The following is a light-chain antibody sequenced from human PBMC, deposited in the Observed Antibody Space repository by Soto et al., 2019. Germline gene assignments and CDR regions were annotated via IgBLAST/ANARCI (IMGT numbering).Light chain of an antibody. Sequence: ELVLTQYPGTLSLSPGERYTLSRMASQSVSYYLAWYQQKPGQAPRLLIYDAYNRATGIPARFSGSGSGTDFPLTISSLEPEDFAVYYCQQRSNWLWTFGQGTQVEIK. V-gene: IGKV3-11*01. CDR3: QQRSNWLWT. CDR1: QSVSYY. J-gene: IGKJ1*01. CDR2: DAY.